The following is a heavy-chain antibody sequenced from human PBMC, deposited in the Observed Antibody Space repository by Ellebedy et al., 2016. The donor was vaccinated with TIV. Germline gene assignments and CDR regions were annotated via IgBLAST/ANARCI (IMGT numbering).Heavy chain of an antibody. CDR2: SDQEGSGT. V-gene: IGHV3-74*01. CDR1: GFTFTNYW. J-gene: IGHJ3*02. CDR3: STVFEI. Sequence: GESLKISCAASGFTFTNYWMHWVRQVQGKGLVWVARSDQEGSGTSYADSVKGRFTISRDNAKNTLYLQMNSLRAEDTAVYYCSTVFEIWGQGTVVTVSS.